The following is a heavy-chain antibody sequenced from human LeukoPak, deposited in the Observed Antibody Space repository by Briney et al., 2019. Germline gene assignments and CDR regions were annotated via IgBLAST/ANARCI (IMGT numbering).Heavy chain of an antibody. V-gene: IGHV3-53*01. CDR1: GFTVSSNS. Sequence: GGSLRLSCTVSGFTVSSNSMSWVRQAPGKGLEWVSFIYSDNTHYSDSVKGRFTISRDNSKNTLYLQMNSLRAEDTAVYYCAKIFEGAFLFDPWGQGTLVTVSS. CDR2: IYSDNT. CDR3: AKIFEGAFLFDP. D-gene: IGHD1-26*01. J-gene: IGHJ5*02.